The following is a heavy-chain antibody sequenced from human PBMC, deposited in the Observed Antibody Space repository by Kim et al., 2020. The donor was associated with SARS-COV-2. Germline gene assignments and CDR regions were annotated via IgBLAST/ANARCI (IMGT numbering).Heavy chain of an antibody. CDR1: GYTFISNS. CDR3: AIDYYGSSRNRDF. J-gene: IGHJ4*02. D-gene: IGHD3-22*01. CDR2: ISPKNGNT. V-gene: IGHV1-18*01. Sequence: ASVKVFCKASGYTFISNSIIWVRQAPGQGLEWMGWISPKNGNTKYAQKFQGRVTMTTDASTSTAYVELRSLRSDDTAVYYCAIDYYGSSRNRDFWGQGTLVTVSA.